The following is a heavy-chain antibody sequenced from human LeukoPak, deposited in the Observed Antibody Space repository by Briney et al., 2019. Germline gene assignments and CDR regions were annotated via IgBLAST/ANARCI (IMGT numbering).Heavy chain of an antibody. CDR1: GFTFSTSW. CDR2: IKEDGSET. Sequence: GGSLRLSCVVSGFTFSTSWMDWVRHVPGKGLEWVANIKEDGSETYYVDSAKGRFTISRDNAKKSLYLQMDSLRVEDTAIYYCTKSLDYWGQGTLVTVSS. V-gene: IGHV3-7*01. CDR3: TKSLDY. J-gene: IGHJ4*02.